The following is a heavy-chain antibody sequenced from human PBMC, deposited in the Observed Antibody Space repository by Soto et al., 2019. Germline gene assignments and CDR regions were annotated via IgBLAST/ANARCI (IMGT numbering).Heavy chain of an antibody. CDR1: GFTFSDYW. Sequence: EVHLVESGGALVQPGGSLRLSCAASGFTFSDYWMTWVRQTPGKGLEGVANMNPDGSEQYYLDSVKGRFTISRDNAKNSLYLQMNNLRGEDEAVYYCTRDLNHDCGPWGQGTQVIVSS. CDR2: MNPDGSEQ. D-gene: IGHD2-21*01. J-gene: IGHJ5*02. V-gene: IGHV3-7*04. CDR3: TRDLNHDCGP.